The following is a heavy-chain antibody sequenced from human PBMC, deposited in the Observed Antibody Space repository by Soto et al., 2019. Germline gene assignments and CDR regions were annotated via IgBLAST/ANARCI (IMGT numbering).Heavy chain of an antibody. CDR2: IKQDGSEK. CDR1: GFTFSSYW. CDR3: ARVLEWLLFHYYYYYMDV. Sequence: PGGSLRLSCAASGFTFSSYWMSWVRQAPGKGLEWVANIKQDGSEKYYVDSVKGRFTISRDNAKNSLYLQMNSLRAEDTAVYYCARVLEWLLFHYYYYYMDVWGKGTTVTVSS. D-gene: IGHD3-3*01. V-gene: IGHV3-7*01. J-gene: IGHJ6*03.